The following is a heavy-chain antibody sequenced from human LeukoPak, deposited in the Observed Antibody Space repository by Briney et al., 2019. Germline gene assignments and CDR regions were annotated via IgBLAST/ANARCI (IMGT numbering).Heavy chain of an antibody. D-gene: IGHD2-21*02. CDR3: AKDVAGDPTIDY. J-gene: IGHJ4*02. CDR2: ISYDGNNK. Sequence: PGGSLRPSCAASGFTFSSYGMHWVRQAPGKGLEWVAVISYDGNNKYYADSVKGRFTISRDNSKNTLYLQMNSLRAEDTAVYYCAKDVAGDPTIDYWGQGTLVTVSS. CDR1: GFTFSSYG. V-gene: IGHV3-30*18.